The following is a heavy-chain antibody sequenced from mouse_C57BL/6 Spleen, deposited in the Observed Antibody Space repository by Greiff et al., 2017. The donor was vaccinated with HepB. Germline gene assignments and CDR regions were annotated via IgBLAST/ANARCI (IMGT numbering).Heavy chain of an antibody. J-gene: IGHJ1*03. Sequence: VQLQQSGPELVKPGASVKIPCKASGYTFTDYNMDWVKQSHGKSLEWIGDINPNNGGTIYNQKFKGKATLTVDKSSSTAYMELRSLTSEDTAVYYCARPYYYGSSFYWYFDVWGTGTTVTVSS. CDR2: INPNNGGT. CDR3: ARPYYYGSSFYWYFDV. CDR1: GYTFTDYN. V-gene: IGHV1-18*01. D-gene: IGHD1-1*01.